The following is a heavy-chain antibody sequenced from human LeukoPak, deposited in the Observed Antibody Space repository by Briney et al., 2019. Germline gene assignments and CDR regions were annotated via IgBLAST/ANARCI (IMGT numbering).Heavy chain of an antibody. V-gene: IGHV4-39*02. CDR1: GGSISSSSHY. Sequence: SETLSLTCSVSGGSISSSSHYWGWIRQPPGKGLEWIGNIYYSGSTYYNPSLKSRVTISVDTSKNHFSLKLSSVTAADTAVYYCARGLSRARYNYYGSGIPYPGFDYWGQGTLVTVSS. J-gene: IGHJ4*02. CDR3: ARGLSRARYNYYGSGIPYPGFDY. CDR2: IYYSGST. D-gene: IGHD3-10*01.